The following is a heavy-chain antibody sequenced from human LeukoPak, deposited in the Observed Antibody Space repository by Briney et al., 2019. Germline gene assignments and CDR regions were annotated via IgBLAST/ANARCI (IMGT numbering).Heavy chain of an antibody. CDR2: IDPGDSET. CDR3: ARLNDGFDI. Sequence: GESLKISCKGSGYRFTRYWIAWVRQMPGKGLQWMGIIDPGDSETRYSPSFQGQVTITADKSISTAYLQWSSLKTSDTAMYYCARLNDGFDIWGQGAMVIVSS. CDR1: GYRFTRYW. V-gene: IGHV5-51*01. J-gene: IGHJ3*02.